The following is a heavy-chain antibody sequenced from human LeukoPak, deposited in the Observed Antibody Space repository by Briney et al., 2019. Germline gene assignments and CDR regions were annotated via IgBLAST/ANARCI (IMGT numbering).Heavy chain of an antibody. CDR2: IYYSGST. Sequence: PSETLSLTCTVSGGSISSSSYYWGWIRQPPGKGLEWIGSIYYSGSTYYNPSLKSRVIISVDTSKNQFSLKLSSVTAADTAVYYCARHRNEVDYWGQGTLATVSS. V-gene: IGHV4-39*01. CDR3: ARHRNEVDY. D-gene: IGHD1-1*01. CDR1: GGSISSSSYY. J-gene: IGHJ4*02.